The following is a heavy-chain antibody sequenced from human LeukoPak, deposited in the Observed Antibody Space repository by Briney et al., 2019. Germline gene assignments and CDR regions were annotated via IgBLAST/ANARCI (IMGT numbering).Heavy chain of an antibody. J-gene: IGHJ3*02. CDR3: AKDFLRGSLQPCAFDI. D-gene: IGHD4-11*01. Sequence: GSLRLSCAASGFNIRSYAMSWVRQAPGKGLEWVSAISGSGGSTYYAFSVKGRFTISRDNSKNTLYLHMSSLRAEDTAVYYCAKDFLRGSLQPCAFDIWGQGTVVTVSS. CDR2: ISGSGGST. V-gene: IGHV3-23*01. CDR1: GFNIRSYA.